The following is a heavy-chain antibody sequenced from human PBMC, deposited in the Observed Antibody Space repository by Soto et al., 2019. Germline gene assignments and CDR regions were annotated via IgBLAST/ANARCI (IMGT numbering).Heavy chain of an antibody. CDR1: GGSISSGGYY. D-gene: IGHD2-2*01. CDR3: ARNRSDHCSSTSCSGGYYYYGMDV. CDR2: IYYSGRT. Sequence: QVQLQESGPGLVKPSQTLYLTCTVSGGSISSGGYYWSWIRQHPGKGLEWIGYIYYSGRTYYNPSLKSRVTISVDTSNNQFSLKLSSVTAADTAVYYCARNRSDHCSSTSCSGGYYYYGMDVWGQGTTVTVSS. V-gene: IGHV4-31*03. J-gene: IGHJ6*02.